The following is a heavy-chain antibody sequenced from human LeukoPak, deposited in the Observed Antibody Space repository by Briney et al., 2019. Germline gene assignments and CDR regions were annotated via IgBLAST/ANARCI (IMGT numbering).Heavy chain of an antibody. Sequence: PGGFLRLSCAASGFTFSSYAMHWVRQAPGKGLEWVAVISYDGSNKYYADSVKGRFTISRDNSKNTLYLQMNSLRAEDTAVYYCASHYGFDYWGQGTLVTVSS. CDR1: GFTFSSYA. V-gene: IGHV3-30-3*01. CDR3: ASHYGFDY. J-gene: IGHJ4*02. D-gene: IGHD3-10*01. CDR2: ISYDGSNK.